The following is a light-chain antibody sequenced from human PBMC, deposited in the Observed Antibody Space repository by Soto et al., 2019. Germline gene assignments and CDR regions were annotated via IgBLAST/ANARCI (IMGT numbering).Light chain of an antibody. CDR3: QQYDSFSIT. Sequence: DIQMTQSPSTLSASVVDRVTITCRASQIISTWLAWYQQKSGRAPKLLIYDSSSLESGVPSRFSGSGSGTEFSLTISSLQPDDFATYFCQQYDSFSITFGQGTRLEIK. CDR1: QIISTW. V-gene: IGKV1-5*01. J-gene: IGKJ5*01. CDR2: DSS.